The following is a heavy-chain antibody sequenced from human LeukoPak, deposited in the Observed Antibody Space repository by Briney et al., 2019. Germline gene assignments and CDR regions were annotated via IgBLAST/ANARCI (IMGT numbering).Heavy chain of an antibody. D-gene: IGHD4/OR15-4a*01. CDR2: IYPGDSDT. J-gene: IGHJ3*01. Sequence: KYGESLKISCKGSGYTFTNYWIGWVRQMPGKGLEWMGIIYPGDSDTRYSPSFQGQVTFSADKSISTAYLHWSSLKASDTAMYFCARRSVLTQLDAFDVWAKGQRSPSLQ. CDR1: GYTFTNYW. V-gene: IGHV5-51*01. CDR3: ARRSVLTQLDAFDV.